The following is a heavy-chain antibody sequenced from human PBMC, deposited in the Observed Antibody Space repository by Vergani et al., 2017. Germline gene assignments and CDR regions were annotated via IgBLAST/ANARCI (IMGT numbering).Heavy chain of an antibody. Sequence: EVQLLESGGGLVQPGGSLRLSCAASGFTVSSNYMSWVRQAPGKGLEWVSVIYSGGSTYYADSVKGRFTISRDNSKNTLYLQMNSLRAEDTAVYYCARGGLLWFGELLPHFDYWGQGTLVTVSS. D-gene: IGHD3-10*01. V-gene: IGHV3-66*02. CDR1: GFTVSSNY. CDR2: IYSGGST. J-gene: IGHJ4*02. CDR3: ARGGLLWFGELLPHFDY.